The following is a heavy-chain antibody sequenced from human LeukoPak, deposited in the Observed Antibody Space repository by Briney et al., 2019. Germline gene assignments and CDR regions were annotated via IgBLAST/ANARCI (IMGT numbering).Heavy chain of an antibody. Sequence: PGGSLRLSCAASGFTFSSYSMNWVRQAPGKGLEWVSSISSSLTYIYYADSVKGRFTISRDNAKNTLYLQMNSLRAEDTAVYYCARASQGNYYYYYMDVWGKGTTVTISS. J-gene: IGHJ6*03. CDR3: ARASQGNYYYYYMDV. CDR1: GFTFSSYS. CDR2: ISSSLTYI. V-gene: IGHV3-21*01.